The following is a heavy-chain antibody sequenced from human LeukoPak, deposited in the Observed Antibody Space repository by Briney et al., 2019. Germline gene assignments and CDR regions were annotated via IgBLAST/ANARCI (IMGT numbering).Heavy chain of an antibody. CDR1: GGSVSSGSYY. D-gene: IGHD1-1*01. J-gene: IGHJ6*02. CDR2: IYYSGST. CDR3: ARGTTGTTNYYYGMDV. V-gene: IGHV4-61*01. Sequence: PSETLSLTCTVSGGSVSSGSYYWSWIRQPPGKGLEWIGYIYYSGSTSYNPSLKSRVTISVDKSKNQFSLKLSSVTAADTAVYYCARGTTGTTNYYYGMDVWGQGTTVTVSS.